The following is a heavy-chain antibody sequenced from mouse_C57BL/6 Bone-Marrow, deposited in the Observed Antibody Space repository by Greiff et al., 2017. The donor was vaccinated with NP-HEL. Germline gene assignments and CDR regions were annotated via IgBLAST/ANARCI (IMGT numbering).Heavy chain of an antibody. Sequence: EVHLVESGGGLVKPGGSLKLSCAASGFTFSSYTMSWVRQTPEKRLEWVATISGGGGNTYYPDSVKGRFTISRDNAKNTLYLQMSSLRSEDTALYYCARQGVYYGKGFAYWGQGTLVTVSA. CDR3: ARQGVYYGKGFAY. J-gene: IGHJ3*01. CDR2: ISGGGGNT. CDR1: GFTFSSYT. V-gene: IGHV5-9*01. D-gene: IGHD2-1*01.